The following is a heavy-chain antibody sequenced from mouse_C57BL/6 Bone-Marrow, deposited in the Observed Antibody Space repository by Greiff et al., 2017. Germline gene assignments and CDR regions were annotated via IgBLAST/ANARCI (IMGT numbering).Heavy chain of an antibody. CDR2: INPGSGGT. D-gene: IGHD2-12*01. CDR1: GYAFTNYL. Sequence: QVQLQQSGAELVRPGTSVKVSCKASGYAFTNYLIEWVQQTPGQGLEWIGVINPGSGGTNYNEKFKGKATLTAAKSYTHAFMQLSRLTSEDSAVYCGARRRVYVDWYFDDWGTGTTVTVSS. J-gene: IGHJ1*03. CDR3: ARRRVYVDWYFDD. V-gene: IGHV1-54*01.